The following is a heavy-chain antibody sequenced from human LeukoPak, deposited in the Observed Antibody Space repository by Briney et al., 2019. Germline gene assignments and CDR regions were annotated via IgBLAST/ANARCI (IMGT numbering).Heavy chain of an antibody. CDR2: IGTAGDP. J-gene: IGHJ6*02. CDR1: GFTFSSYD. V-gene: IGHV3-13*05. Sequence: GGSLRLSCAASGFTFSSYDMHWVRQATGKGLEWVSAIGTAGDPYYPGSVKGRFTISRENAKNSLYLQMNSLRAGDTAVYYCARAFASSGWNYYYYYGMDVWGQGTTVTVSS. D-gene: IGHD6-19*01. CDR3: ARAFASSGWNYYYYYGMDV.